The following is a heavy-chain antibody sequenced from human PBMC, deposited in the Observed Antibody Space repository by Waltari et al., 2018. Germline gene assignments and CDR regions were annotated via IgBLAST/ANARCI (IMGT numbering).Heavy chain of an antibody. Sequence: EVQLVESGGGLVPPGGSLRPSCAASGFTFSSYWMHWVRPAPGKGLVWVSRSSNDGSSTTYADSVKGRFTISRDNARNTLYLQMNSLRDEDTAVYYCTRGGVVGGFADFQHWGQGTLVTVSS. J-gene: IGHJ1*01. CDR1: GFTFSSYW. CDR2: SSNDGSST. CDR3: TRGGVVGGFADFQH. D-gene: IGHD1-26*01. V-gene: IGHV3-74*01.